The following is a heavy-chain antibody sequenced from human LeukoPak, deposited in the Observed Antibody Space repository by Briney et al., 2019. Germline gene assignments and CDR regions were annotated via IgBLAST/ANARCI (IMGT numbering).Heavy chain of an antibody. V-gene: IGHV4-31*03. CDR1: GGSISSDDYC. Sequence: SETLSLTCSVSGGSISSDDYCWNWIRQHPGKGLEWIGYIHYSGSTYYNPSLKNRVALSVDTSKNQFSLKLSSLTAADTAVYYCAKSREEIRGLDAFDIWGQGTMVTVSS. CDR3: AKSREEIRGLDAFDI. D-gene: IGHD5-24*01. CDR2: IHYSGST. J-gene: IGHJ3*02.